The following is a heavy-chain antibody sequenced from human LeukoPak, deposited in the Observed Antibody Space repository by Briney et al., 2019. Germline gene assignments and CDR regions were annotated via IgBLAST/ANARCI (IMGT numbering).Heavy chain of an antibody. CDR1: GYSISSSNW. CDR3: ARNLPGYCSSTSCTTGAFDI. CDR2: IYYSGSI. V-gene: IGHV4-28*05. Sequence: SDTLSLTCAVSGYSISSSNWWGWIRQPPGKGLEWIGYIYYSGSIYYNPSLKSRVTMSVDTSKNQFSLRLNSVTAVDTAVYYCARNLPGYCSSTSCTTGAFDIWGQGTMVTVSS. D-gene: IGHD2-2*01. J-gene: IGHJ3*02.